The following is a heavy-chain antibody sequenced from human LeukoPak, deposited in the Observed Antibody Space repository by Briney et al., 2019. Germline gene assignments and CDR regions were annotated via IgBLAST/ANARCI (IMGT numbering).Heavy chain of an antibody. Sequence: AAVKVSCKASGYTFTVYYMHWVRQAPGQGLEWMGWINPNSGGTNYAQKFQGRVTITRDTSISTAYMELSRLRSDDTAVYYCARGGGSYVDWFDPWGQGTLVTVSS. CDR3: ARGGGSYVDWFDP. CDR1: GYTFTVYY. D-gene: IGHD1-26*01. CDR2: INPNSGGT. V-gene: IGHV1-2*02. J-gene: IGHJ5*02.